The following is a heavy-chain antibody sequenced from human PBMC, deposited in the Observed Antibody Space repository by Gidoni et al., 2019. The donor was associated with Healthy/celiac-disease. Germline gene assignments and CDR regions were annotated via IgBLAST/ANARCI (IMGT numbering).Heavy chain of an antibody. D-gene: IGHD6-19*01. CDR1: GGSIRSSSYY. Sequence: QLQLQESGPGLVKPSETLSLTCTVSGGSIRSSSYYWGWIRQPPGKGLEWIGSIYYSGSTYYNPSLKSRVTISVDTSKNQFSLKLSSVTAADTAVYYCAKGEIAVAGMLGFDYWGQGTLVTVSS. CDR2: IYYSGST. V-gene: IGHV4-39*01. J-gene: IGHJ4*02. CDR3: AKGEIAVAGMLGFDY.